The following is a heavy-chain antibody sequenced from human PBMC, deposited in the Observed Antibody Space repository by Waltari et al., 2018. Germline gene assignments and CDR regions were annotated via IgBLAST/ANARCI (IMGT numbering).Heavy chain of an antibody. J-gene: IGHJ4*02. CDR2: ISGSGGST. D-gene: IGHD3-10*01. V-gene: IGHV3-23*01. CDR1: GFTFSSYA. Sequence: EVQLLESGGGLVQPGGSLRLSCAASGFTFSSYAMSWVRQAPGTGLEWVSAISGSGGSTYDADSGKGRFTISRDKSKNTLYLQMNSLRAEDTAVYYCARDLFPVRGSGSYYIPEDYWGQGTLVTVSS. CDR3: ARDLFPVRGSGSYYIPEDY.